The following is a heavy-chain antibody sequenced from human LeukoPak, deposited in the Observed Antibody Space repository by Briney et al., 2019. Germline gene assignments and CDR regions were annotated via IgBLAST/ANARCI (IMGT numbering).Heavy chain of an antibody. CDR2: ISSSSSTI. V-gene: IGHV3-48*01. CDR1: GFTFSSYS. CDR3: ARVESSGSFDY. Sequence: PGGSLRLSCAASGFTFSSYSMNWVCQAPGKGLEWVSYISSSSSTIYYADSVKGRFTISRDNAKNSLYLQMNSLRAEDTAVYYCARVESSGSFDYWGQGTLVTVSS. J-gene: IGHJ4*02. D-gene: IGHD3-10*01.